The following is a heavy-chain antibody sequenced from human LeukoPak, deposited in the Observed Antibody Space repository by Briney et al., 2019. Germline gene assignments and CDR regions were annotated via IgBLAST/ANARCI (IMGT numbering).Heavy chain of an antibody. D-gene: IGHD2-15*01. CDR2: ISAYNGNT. J-gene: IGHJ4*02. CDR1: GYTFTSYG. Sequence: ASVKVSCKASGYTFTSYGISWVRQAPGQGLEWMGWISAYNGNTKYAQKLQGRVTMTTDTSTSTAYMELRSLRFDDTAVYFCARDCSGDSCYPHFDYWGQGTLVTVSS. V-gene: IGHV1-18*01. CDR3: ARDCSGDSCYPHFDY.